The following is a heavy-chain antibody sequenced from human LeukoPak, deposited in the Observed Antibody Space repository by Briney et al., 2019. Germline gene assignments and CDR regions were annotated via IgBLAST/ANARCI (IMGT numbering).Heavy chain of an antibody. D-gene: IGHD2-15*01. CDR2: IYYSGST. J-gene: IGHJ4*02. CDR1: GGSFSGYY. V-gene: IGHV4-59*01. CDR3: AREDCSGGSCSFDY. Sequence: KSSETLSLTCAVYGGSFSGYYWSWIRQPPGKGLEWIGYIYYSGSTNYNPSLKSRVTISVDTSKNQFSLKLSSVTAADTAVYYCAREDCSGGSCSFDYWGQGTLVAVSS.